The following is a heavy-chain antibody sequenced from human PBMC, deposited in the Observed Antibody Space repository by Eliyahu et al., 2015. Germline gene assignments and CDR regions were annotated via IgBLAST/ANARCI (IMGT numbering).Heavy chain of an antibody. Sequence: QLQLQESGPGLVKPSETLSLTCTVSGGSISSSTYYWGWIRQPPGKGLEWIGSINFSGKRYYKPSLKSRVTISVDTSKSQISLKLTSVTVADTAVYHCASERVGVPDYWGQGTLVTVSS. V-gene: IGHV4-39*01. CDR1: GGSISSSTYY. D-gene: IGHD1-26*01. CDR3: ASERVGVPDY. J-gene: IGHJ4*02. CDR2: INFSGKR.